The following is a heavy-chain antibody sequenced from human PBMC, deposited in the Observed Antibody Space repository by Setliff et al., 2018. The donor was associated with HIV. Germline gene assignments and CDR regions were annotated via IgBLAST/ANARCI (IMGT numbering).Heavy chain of an antibody. CDR3: ARIFGVTTASYSRGNDY. D-gene: IGHD3-10*01. Sequence: SETLSLTCTVSGGSFIGSSFQSTWIRQTPGKGLEWIADIAYSGTTMYTNYNPSLESRVIISVDTSNNQFSLKLYSVTAADTAVYYCARIFGVTTASYSRGNDYWGRGTLVTVSS. CDR2: IAYSGTT. CDR1: GGSFIGSSFQ. V-gene: IGHV4-39*01. J-gene: IGHJ4*02.